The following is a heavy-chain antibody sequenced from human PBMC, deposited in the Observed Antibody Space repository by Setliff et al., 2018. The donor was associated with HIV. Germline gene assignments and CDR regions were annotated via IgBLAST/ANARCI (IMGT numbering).Heavy chain of an antibody. D-gene: IGHD4-17*01. CDR1: GYIFTSYC. J-gene: IGHJ4*02. CDR2: INPGTGST. V-gene: IGHV1-46*01. Sequence: ASVKVSCKASGYIFTSYCLHWVRQVPGQGLEWMGIINPGTGSTTYAQKFQGRVTMTWDMSTTTLSMELSSLTSEDTAVFYCARGTTESCDYWGQGTLVTVSS. CDR3: ARGTTESCDY.